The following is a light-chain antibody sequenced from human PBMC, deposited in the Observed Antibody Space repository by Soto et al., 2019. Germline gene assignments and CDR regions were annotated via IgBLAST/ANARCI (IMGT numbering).Light chain of an antibody. CDR3: QQRSNWLT. CDR1: QSVSSY. Sequence: IVLTQSPATLSLSPGERATLSCRASQSVSSYLAWYQQKPGQAPRLLIYDASNRATGIPARFSGSGSGTDLTLTISSLEPEDFAVYYCQQRSNWLTFGGGTKVEIK. CDR2: DAS. V-gene: IGKV3-11*01. J-gene: IGKJ4*01.